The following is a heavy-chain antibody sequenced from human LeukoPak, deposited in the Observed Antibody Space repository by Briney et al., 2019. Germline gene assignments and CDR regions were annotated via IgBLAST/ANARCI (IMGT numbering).Heavy chain of an antibody. D-gene: IGHD5-12*01. V-gene: IGHV1-8*01. CDR1: GYTFTTYD. CDR2: INPNSGNT. CDR3: VGRVATGSMDV. J-gene: IGHJ6*02. Sequence: GASVKVSCKASGYTFTTYDINWVRQATGQGLEWMGWINPNSGNTGFAQKFQGRVTVTRNTSISTVYLELSSLKSEDTAVYYCVGRVATGSMDVWGQGTTVTVSS.